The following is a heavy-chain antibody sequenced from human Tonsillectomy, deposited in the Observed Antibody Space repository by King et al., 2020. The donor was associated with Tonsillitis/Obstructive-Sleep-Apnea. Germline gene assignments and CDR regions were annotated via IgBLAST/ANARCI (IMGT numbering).Heavy chain of an antibody. Sequence: LQLQESGPGLLRPSETLSLTCIVSGYSITSSHYYWGWIRQPPGQGLEWIGSVYYVGSTSYNPSLKSRVTISVDTSKNQFFLNLNSVTAADTALYYCARPRGGAVTGPFDYWGQGTLVTVSS. CDR1: GYSITSSHYY. CDR2: VYYVGST. D-gene: IGHD6-19*01. J-gene: IGHJ4*02. V-gene: IGHV4-39*01. CDR3: ARPRGGAVTGPFDY.